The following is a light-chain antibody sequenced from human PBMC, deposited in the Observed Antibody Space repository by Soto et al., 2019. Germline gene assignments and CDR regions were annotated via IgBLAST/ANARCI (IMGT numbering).Light chain of an antibody. V-gene: IGLV4-60*02. CDR2: LEGSGSY. Sequence: QPVLTQSSSASASLGSSVKLTCTLSSGHSSYIIAWHQQQPGKAPRYLMKLEGSGSYNKGSGVPDRFSGSSSGADRHLTISNLQFEDEADYYCETWDSNTHVFGGGTKLTVL. J-gene: IGLJ3*02. CDR1: SGHSSYI. CDR3: ETWDSNTHV.